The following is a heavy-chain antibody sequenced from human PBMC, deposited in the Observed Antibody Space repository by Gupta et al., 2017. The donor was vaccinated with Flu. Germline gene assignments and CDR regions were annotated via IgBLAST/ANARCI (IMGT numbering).Heavy chain of an antibody. CDR1: GYSISSGYY. D-gene: IGHD2-15*01. Sequence: QVQLQESGPGLVKPSETLSLTCAVSGYSISSGYYWGWIRQPPGKGLEWIGSIYHSGSTYYNPSLKSRVTISVDTSKNQFSLKLSSVTAADTAVYYCARDRAWPYCSGGSCYHKNWYFDLWGRGTLVTVSS. J-gene: IGHJ2*01. CDR3: ARDRAWPYCSGGSCYHKNWYFDL. V-gene: IGHV4-38-2*02. CDR2: IYHSGST.